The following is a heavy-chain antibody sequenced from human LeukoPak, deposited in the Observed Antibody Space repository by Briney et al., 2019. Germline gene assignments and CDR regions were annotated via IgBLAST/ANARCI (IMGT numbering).Heavy chain of an antibody. CDR1: GGSINSSSYY. Sequence: SGTLSLTCTVSGGSINSSSYYWGWIRQPPGKGLEWIGSMYYSGTTYDSPSLKSRVTISVDTPKNHFSLKLTSVTAADTSVYYCARGRDGWFDYWGQGTVVTVSS. J-gene: IGHJ5*01. CDR2: MYYSGTT. CDR3: ARGRDGWFDY. D-gene: IGHD5-24*01. V-gene: IGHV4-39*07.